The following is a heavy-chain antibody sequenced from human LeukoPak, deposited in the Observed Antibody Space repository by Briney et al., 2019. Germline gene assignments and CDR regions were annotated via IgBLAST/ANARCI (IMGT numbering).Heavy chain of an antibody. V-gene: IGHV3-30*02. D-gene: IGHD5-12*01. Sequence: GGSLRLSCAASGFSFSNFGIHWVRQAAGKGLEWVAFIGFDGSDKHYAHSVKGRFTISRDDSKNTLYLQMDSLRSEDTAVYYCAKDRENTSGYILNYWGQGTLVTVSS. J-gene: IGHJ4*02. CDR2: IGFDGSDK. CDR1: GFSFSNFG. CDR3: AKDRENTSGYILNY.